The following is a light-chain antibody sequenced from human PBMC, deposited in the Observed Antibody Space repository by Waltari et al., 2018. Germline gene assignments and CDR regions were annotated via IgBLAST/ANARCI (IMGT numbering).Light chain of an antibody. CDR1: ESVGNL. V-gene: IGKV3-20*01. CDR2: DAS. Sequence: EVLLTHSPGTLSLSPGDSATLSCRASESVGNLLAWYQQKPGQAPRLLIYDASTRATGIPDRFSGSGSGTEFTLTISRLEAGDFAMYYCQQYRMTPVSFGQGTKVEIK. CDR3: QQYRMTPVS. J-gene: IGKJ2*03.